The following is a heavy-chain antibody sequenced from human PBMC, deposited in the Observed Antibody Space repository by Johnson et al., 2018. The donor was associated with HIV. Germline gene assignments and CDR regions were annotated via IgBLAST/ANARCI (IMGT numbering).Heavy chain of an antibody. Sequence: VQLVESGGGLIQPGGSLRLSCAASEFTVSGGYMNWVRQAPGKGLEWVSVIYSGGSTYYADSVKGRFTISRDNSKNTLYLQMNSLRAEDTALYYCARDLRNSGWSNGFDVWDQGTMVTVSS. CDR3: ARDLRNSGWSNGFDV. CDR2: IYSGGST. J-gene: IGHJ3*01. D-gene: IGHD6-19*01. CDR1: EFTVSGGY. V-gene: IGHV3-53*01.